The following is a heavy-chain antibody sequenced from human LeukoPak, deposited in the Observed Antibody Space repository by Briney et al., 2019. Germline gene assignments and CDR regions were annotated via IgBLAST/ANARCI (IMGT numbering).Heavy chain of an antibody. CDR3: ARGKPTFNYYDSSGYYSFYFDY. CDR2: IYYSGST. D-gene: IGHD3-22*01. Sequence: SQTLSLTCTVSGGSISSGGHYWSWIRQHPGKGLEWIGYIYYSGSTYHNPSLKSRITISEDTSKNQFSLKLSSVTAADTAVYYCARGKPTFNYYDSSGYYSFYFDYWGQGTLVTVSS. V-gene: IGHV4-31*03. J-gene: IGHJ4*02. CDR1: GGSISSGGHY.